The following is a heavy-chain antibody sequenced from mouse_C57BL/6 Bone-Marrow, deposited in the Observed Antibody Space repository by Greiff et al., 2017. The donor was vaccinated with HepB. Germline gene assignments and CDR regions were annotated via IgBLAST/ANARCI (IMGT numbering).Heavy chain of an antibody. J-gene: IGHJ4*01. CDR1: GYTFTSYG. CDR3: ARILGSSYDYYAMDY. Sequence: QVQLKESGAELARPGASVKLSCKASGYTFTSYGISWVKQRTGQGLEWIGEIYPRSGNTYYNEKFKGKATLTADKSSSTAYMELRSLTSEDSAVYYCARILGSSYDYYAMDYWGQGTSVTVSS. CDR2: IYPRSGNT. D-gene: IGHD1-1*01. V-gene: IGHV1-81*01.